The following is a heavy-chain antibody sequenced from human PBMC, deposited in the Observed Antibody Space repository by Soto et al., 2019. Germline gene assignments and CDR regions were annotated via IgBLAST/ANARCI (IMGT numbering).Heavy chain of an antibody. Sequence: PGGSLRLSCAASGFTFSSYAMSWFRQAPGKGLEWVSAISGSGGSTYYADSVKGRFTISRDNSKNTLYLQMNSLRAEDTAVYYCAKDLHGMLFVLYYYYGMDVWGQGTTVTVSS. CDR1: GFTFSSYA. CDR3: AKDLHGMLFVLYYYYGMDV. D-gene: IGHD2-8*01. V-gene: IGHV3-23*01. CDR2: ISGSGGST. J-gene: IGHJ6*02.